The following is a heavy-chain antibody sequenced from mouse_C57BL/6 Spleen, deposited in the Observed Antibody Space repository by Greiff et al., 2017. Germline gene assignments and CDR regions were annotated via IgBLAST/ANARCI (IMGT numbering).Heavy chain of an antibody. CDR2: IDPSDSYT. CDR1: GYTFTSYW. V-gene: IGHV1-69*01. CDR3: ASTTGGAWFAY. J-gene: IGHJ3*01. Sequence: QVQLQQPGAELVMPGASVKLSCKASGYTFTSYWMHWVKQRPGQGLEWIGEIDPSDSYTNYNEKFKSKATLTVDTSSSTAYMQLSSLTSEDSAVYYCASTTGGAWFAYWGQGTLVTVSA. D-gene: IGHD1-1*01.